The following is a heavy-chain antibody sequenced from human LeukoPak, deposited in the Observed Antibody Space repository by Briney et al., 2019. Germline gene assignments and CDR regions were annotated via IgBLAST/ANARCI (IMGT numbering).Heavy chain of an antibody. V-gene: IGHV3-7*01. CDR1: GLAFSTNS. J-gene: IGHJ4*02. Sequence: PGGSLRLSCAVSGLAFSTNSMSWVRQAPGKGLEWVANIKGDGSKQYYVGSVKGRFTISRDNAKNSLYLQMNSLRVEDTAVYYCAKDPPLYGSGSYLDYWGQGSLVTVSS. CDR3: AKDPPLYGSGSYLDY. CDR2: IKGDGSKQ. D-gene: IGHD3-10*01.